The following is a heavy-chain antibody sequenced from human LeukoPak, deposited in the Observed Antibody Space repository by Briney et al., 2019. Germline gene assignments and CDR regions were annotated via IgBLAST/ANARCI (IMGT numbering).Heavy chain of an antibody. CDR1: GGSLSGYY. CDR3: ARYLTGTTNWFDP. V-gene: IGHV4-34*01. D-gene: IGHD1-20*01. Sequence: SETLSLTCAVYGGSLSGYYWSWIRQSPGKGLEWIGEINDSGSTNYNPSLKSRVTISVDTSKNQFSLKLTSVTAADTAVYYCARYLTGTTNWFDPWGQGTLVTVSS. J-gene: IGHJ5*02. CDR2: INDSGST.